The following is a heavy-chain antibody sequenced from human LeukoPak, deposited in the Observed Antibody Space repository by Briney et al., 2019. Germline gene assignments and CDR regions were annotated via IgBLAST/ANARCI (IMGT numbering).Heavy chain of an antibody. D-gene: IGHD3-10*01. CDR2: IYFSGST. V-gene: IGHV4-39*01. CDR1: CGSIISSSYY. Sequence: SETLSLTCTVSCGSIISSSYYWGWIRQPPGKGLAWIGSIYFSGSTYYNSSLKYRVTISVDTSKNQFSLKLSSVTAADTAVYYGATRPPRGYYFDYWGQGTLVTVSS. J-gene: IGHJ4*02. CDR3: ATRPPRGYYFDY.